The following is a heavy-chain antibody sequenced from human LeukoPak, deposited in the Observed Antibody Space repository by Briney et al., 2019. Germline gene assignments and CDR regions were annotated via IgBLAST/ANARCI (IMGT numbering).Heavy chain of an antibody. D-gene: IGHD1-1*01. V-gene: IGHV3-30*18. CDR1: GFTFSSYG. J-gene: IGHJ4*02. Sequence: PGRSLRLSCAASGFTFSSYGMHWVRQAPGKGLEWVAVISYDGSNKYYADSVKGRFTISRDNAKNSLYLQMNSLRAEDTALYYCAKGHPGNGGEWGQGTLVTVSS. CDR2: ISYDGSNK. CDR3: AKGHPGNGGE.